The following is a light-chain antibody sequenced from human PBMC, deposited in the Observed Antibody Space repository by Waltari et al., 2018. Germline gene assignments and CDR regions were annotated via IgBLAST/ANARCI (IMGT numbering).Light chain of an antibody. V-gene: IGKV1-5*03. Sequence: DIQMTQSPSTLSASVGYTVTITCLASQSIGSSLAWYQQKPGKAPKVVIYEASSLESGVPSMFSGSGSGTEFTLTISSLQPDDFATYYCQQCNSYLLTFGGGTKVEIK. CDR1: QSIGSS. CDR2: EAS. CDR3: QQCNSYLLT. J-gene: IGKJ4*01.